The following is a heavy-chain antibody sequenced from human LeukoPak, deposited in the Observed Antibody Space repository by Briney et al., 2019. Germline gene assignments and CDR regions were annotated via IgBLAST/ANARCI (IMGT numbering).Heavy chain of an antibody. V-gene: IGHV4-39*07. Sequence: ASETLSLTCTVSGGSISSSSYYWGWIRQPPGKGLEWIGNIYYSGTTSYRSSLKSRVTISIDTSKNQFSLKLSSVTAADTAVYYCARADYYYDTSGYNDYWGQGTLVTVSS. D-gene: IGHD3-22*01. CDR1: GGSISSSSYY. CDR3: ARADYYYDTSGYNDY. J-gene: IGHJ4*02. CDR2: IYYSGTT.